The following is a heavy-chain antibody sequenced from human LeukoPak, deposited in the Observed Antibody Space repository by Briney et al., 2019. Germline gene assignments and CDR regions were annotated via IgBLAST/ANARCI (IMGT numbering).Heavy chain of an antibody. CDR1: GYTFTGYY. CDR2: INPNSGGT. V-gene: IGHV1-2*02. CDR3: ARDYRYCSNTSCFYYFDY. D-gene: IGHD2-2*01. Sequence: ASVKVSCKASGYTFTGYYMHWVRQAPGQGLEWMGGINPNSGGTNYAQKFQGRVTMTRDTSISTAYMELSRLRSDDTAVYYCARDYRYCSNTSCFYYFDYWGQGTLVTVSS. J-gene: IGHJ4*02.